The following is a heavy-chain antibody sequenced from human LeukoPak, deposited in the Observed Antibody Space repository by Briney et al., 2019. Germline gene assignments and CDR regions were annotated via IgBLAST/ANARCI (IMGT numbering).Heavy chain of an antibody. V-gene: IGHV6-1*01. CDR1: GDSVSSNSAA. CDR3: ASNFCGGDCSPSGMDV. Sequence: SQTLSLTCAISGDSVSSNSAAWNWIRQSPSRGLEWLGRTYYRYKWYNNYALSVKSRITINPDTSKNQFSLQLNSVTPEDTAVYYCASNFCGGDCSPSGMDVWGQGTTVTVSS. J-gene: IGHJ6*02. D-gene: IGHD2-21*02. CDR2: TYYRYKWYN.